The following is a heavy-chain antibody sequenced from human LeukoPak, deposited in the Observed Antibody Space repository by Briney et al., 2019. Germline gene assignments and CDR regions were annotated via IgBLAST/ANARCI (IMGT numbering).Heavy chain of an antibody. Sequence: SETLSLTCAVYGGSFSGYYWSWIRQPPGKGLEWIGEINHSGSTNYNRSLKSRVTISVDTSKNQFSRKLSSVTAADTAVYYCARAGITGRYQPRNCFDPWARGTLVTVSS. V-gene: IGHV4-34*01. CDR1: GGSFSGYY. J-gene: IGHJ5*02. D-gene: IGHD1-26*01. CDR2: INHSGST. CDR3: ARAGITGRYQPRNCFDP.